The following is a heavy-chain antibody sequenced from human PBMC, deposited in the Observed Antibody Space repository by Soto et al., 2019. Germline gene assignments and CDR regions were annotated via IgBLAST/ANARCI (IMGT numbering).Heavy chain of an antibody. CDR1: GGSFSNYG. Sequence: QVQLIQSGAEVKKPGSSVKVSCTASGGSFSNYGIDWVRQAPGQGLEWMGGIIPLFGTANYAQKFQGRVTITADESTNTAYMELTSLSSEDTAVYYCARCGYNVVVSDDFYSYGLGVWGQGTTVTVSS. J-gene: IGHJ6*02. V-gene: IGHV1-69*01. CDR3: ARCGYNVVVSDDFYSYGLGV. CDR2: IIPLFGTA. D-gene: IGHD2-15*01.